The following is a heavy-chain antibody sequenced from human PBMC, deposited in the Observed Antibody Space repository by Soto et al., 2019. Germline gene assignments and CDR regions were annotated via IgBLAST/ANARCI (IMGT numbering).Heavy chain of an antibody. V-gene: IGHV3-23*01. D-gene: IGHD4-17*01. Sequence: EVQLLESGGGLVQPGGSLRLSCAASGFTFSSYAMNWVRQAPGKGLDWVSTISGSGGSTYYADSVKGRFTISRDNSKNPLYLQMNSLRAEDTAVYYCATERRATTVTLPDYWGQGTLVTVSS. CDR2: ISGSGGST. CDR3: ATERRATTVTLPDY. CDR1: GFTFSSYA. J-gene: IGHJ4*02.